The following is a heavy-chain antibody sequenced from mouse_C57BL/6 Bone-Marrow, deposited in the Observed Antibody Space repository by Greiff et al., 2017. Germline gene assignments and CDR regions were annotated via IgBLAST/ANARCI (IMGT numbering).Heavy chain of an antibody. CDR1: GYTFTSYW. CDR2: INPSSGYT. V-gene: IGHV1-7*01. CDR3: ARRYYFDY. J-gene: IGHJ2*01. Sequence: QVQLQQSGAELAKPGASVKLSCKASGYTFTSYWMHWVKQRTGQGLEWIGEINPSSGYTKYNQKFKDKATLTADKSSSTAYMQLSSLTSEDSAVDYCARRYYFDYWGQGTTLTFSS.